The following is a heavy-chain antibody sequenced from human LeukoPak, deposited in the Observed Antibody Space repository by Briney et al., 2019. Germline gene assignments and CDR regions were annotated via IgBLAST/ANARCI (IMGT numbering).Heavy chain of an antibody. Sequence: GGSLRLSCTASGFTFSSYSMNWVRQAPGKGLEWVSSISTSSSYIYYANSVKGRFTISRDNSKNTLYLQMSSLRAEDTAVYYCAKGTVADFDYWGQGTLVTVSS. J-gene: IGHJ4*02. CDR2: ISTSSSYI. V-gene: IGHV3-21*04. D-gene: IGHD6-19*01. CDR1: GFTFSSYS. CDR3: AKGTVADFDY.